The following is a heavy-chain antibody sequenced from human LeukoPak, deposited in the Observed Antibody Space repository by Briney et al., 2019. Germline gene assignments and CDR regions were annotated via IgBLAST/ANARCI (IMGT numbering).Heavy chain of an antibody. CDR1: GFTFSTYA. J-gene: IGHJ4*02. Sequence: SGGSLRLSCSVSGFTFSTYAMHWVRQAPGKGPEHVSRISSNGGSTYDADSVKGRFTISRDNSKNTLYLQMNSLRAEDTAVYYCVTPPPMKIDCWGQGTLVTVSS. CDR2: ISSNGGST. V-gene: IGHV3-64D*06. CDR3: VTPPPMKIDC.